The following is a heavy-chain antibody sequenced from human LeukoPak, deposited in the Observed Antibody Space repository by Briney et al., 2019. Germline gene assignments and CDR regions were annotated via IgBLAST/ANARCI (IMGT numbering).Heavy chain of an antibody. CDR3: ARDLVDYYGSGSYDSYNWFDP. J-gene: IGHJ5*02. CDR1: GGSISSYY. CDR2: IYYSGST. Sequence: SETLSLTCTVSGGSISSYYWSWIRQPPGKGLEWIGYIYYSGSTNYNPSLKSRVTISIDTSKNQFPLKLSSATAADTAVYYCARDLVDYYGSGSYDSYNWFDPWGQGTLVTVSS. D-gene: IGHD3-10*01. V-gene: IGHV4-59*01.